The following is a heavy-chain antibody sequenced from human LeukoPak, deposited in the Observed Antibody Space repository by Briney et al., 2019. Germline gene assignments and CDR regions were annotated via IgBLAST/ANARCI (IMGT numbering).Heavy chain of an antibody. CDR1: GFTVSSNH. J-gene: IGHJ5*02. Sequence: GGSLRLSCAASGFTVSSNHMSWVRQAPGKGLEWVSVIYSGGSTYYADSVKGRFTISRDNSKNTLYLQMNSLRAEDTAVYYCARDITLSGGFDPWGQGTLVTVSS. CDR3: ARDITLSGGFDP. CDR2: IYSGGST. D-gene: IGHD2/OR15-2a*01. V-gene: IGHV3-53*01.